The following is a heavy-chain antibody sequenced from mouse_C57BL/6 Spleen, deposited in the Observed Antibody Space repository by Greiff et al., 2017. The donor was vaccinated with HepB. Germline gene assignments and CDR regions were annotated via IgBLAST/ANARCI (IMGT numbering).Heavy chain of an antibody. J-gene: IGHJ4*01. Sequence: QVQLQQPGAELVKPGASVKLSCKASGYTFTSYWMQWVKQRPGQGLEWIGEIDPSDSYTNYNQKFKGKATLTVDTSSSTAYMQLSSLTSEDSAVYYCARSPYSNPYYYAMDYWGQGTSVTVSS. CDR1: GYTFTSYW. D-gene: IGHD2-5*01. CDR2: IDPSDSYT. V-gene: IGHV1-50*01. CDR3: ARSPYSNPYYYAMDY.